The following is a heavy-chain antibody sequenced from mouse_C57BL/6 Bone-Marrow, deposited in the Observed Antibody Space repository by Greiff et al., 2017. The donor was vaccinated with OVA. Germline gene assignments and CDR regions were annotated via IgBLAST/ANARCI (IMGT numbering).Heavy chain of an antibody. CDR3: ARAGSNYVGY. J-gene: IGHJ2*01. CDR1: GYAFSSSW. CDR2: IYPGDGDT. Sequence: QVQLKESGPELVKPGASVKISCKASGYAFSSSWMNWVKQRPGKGLEWIGRIYPGDGDTNYNGKFKGKATLTADKSSSTAYMQLSSLTSEDSAVYFCARAGSNYVGYWGQGTTLTVSS. V-gene: IGHV1-82*01.